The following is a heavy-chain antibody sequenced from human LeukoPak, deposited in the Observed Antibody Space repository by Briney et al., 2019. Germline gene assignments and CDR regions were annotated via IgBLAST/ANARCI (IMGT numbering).Heavy chain of an antibody. D-gene: IGHD6-19*01. Sequence: SETLSLTCAVAGGSISSSNCGRWVRQPPGKGLEWIGEIYHSGSTNYNPSLKSRVTISVDKSKNQFSLKLSSVTAADTAVYYCAKGSGWYLYWGQGTLVTVSS. CDR2: IYHSGST. CDR3: AKGSGWYLY. V-gene: IGHV4-4*02. J-gene: IGHJ4*02. CDR1: GGSISSSNC.